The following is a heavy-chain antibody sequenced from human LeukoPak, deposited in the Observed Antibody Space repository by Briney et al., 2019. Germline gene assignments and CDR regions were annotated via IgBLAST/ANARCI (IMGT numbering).Heavy chain of an antibody. J-gene: IGHJ4*02. Sequence: ASVKVSCKASGYTFTSYDINWVRQATGQGLEWMGWMNPNSGNTGYAQKFQGRVTITRNTSISTAYMELSSLRSEDTAVYYCARSACASCFFDYWGQGTLVTVSP. D-gene: IGHD2-2*01. CDR3: ARSACASCFFDY. CDR1: GYTFTSYD. V-gene: IGHV1-8*03. CDR2: MNPNSGNT.